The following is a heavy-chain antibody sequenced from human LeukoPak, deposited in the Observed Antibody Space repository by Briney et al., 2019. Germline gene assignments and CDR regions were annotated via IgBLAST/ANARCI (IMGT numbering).Heavy chain of an antibody. CDR2: IYHSGST. CDR1: GGSISSSNW. J-gene: IGHJ4*02. CDR3: ARPSTYYYGSGSYFPY. V-gene: IGHV4-4*02. Sequence: NPSETLSLTCAVSGGSISSSNWWSWIRQPPGKGLEWIGEIYHSGSTNYNPSLKSRVTISVDKSKTQFSLKLSSVTAADTAVYYCARPSTYYYGSGSYFPYWGQGTLVTVSS. D-gene: IGHD3-10*01.